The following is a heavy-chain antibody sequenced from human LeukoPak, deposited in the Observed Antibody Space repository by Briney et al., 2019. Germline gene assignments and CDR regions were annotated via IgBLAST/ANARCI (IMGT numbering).Heavy chain of an antibody. D-gene: IGHD3-22*01. Sequence: SGTLSLTCTVSGGSISSINWWSWVRQPPGKGLEWIGEIYHRGTTNYKPSLKSRVTISVDKSKNQFSLNLSSVTAADTAVYYCTRVYYDSSGFPSAGFDYWGQGILVTVSS. V-gene: IGHV4-4*02. CDR2: IYHRGTT. CDR3: TRVYYDSSGFPSAGFDY. J-gene: IGHJ4*02. CDR1: GGSISSINW.